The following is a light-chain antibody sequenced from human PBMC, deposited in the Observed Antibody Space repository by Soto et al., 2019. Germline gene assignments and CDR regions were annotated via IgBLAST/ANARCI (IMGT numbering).Light chain of an antibody. J-gene: IGKJ4*01. CDR2: DKS. V-gene: IGKV3-11*01. CDR1: QSVENY. Sequence: EIVLTQSPATLSLSPGERATLSCRASQSVENYLAWFQQKRGQAPRLLIYDKSNRAAGIPDRFSGSGSGPDFHLTISSLEPEDFAVYYCHQRYIWPPLTFGGGTKVEIK. CDR3: HQRYIWPPLT.